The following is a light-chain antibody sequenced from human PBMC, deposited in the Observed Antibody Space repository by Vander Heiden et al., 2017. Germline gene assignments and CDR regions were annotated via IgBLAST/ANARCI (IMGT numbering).Light chain of an antibody. Sequence: QSVLTPPPSVSGAPGQRVTISCTGSSSTIGAGYDVPWYQQLPGTAPNLLTYGNSIRPSGVPDRFSGSKSGTSASLAITGLQAEDEADYYCQSYDSSLSVLFGGGTKRTVL. V-gene: IGLV1-40*01. J-gene: IGLJ2*01. CDR2: GNS. CDR1: SSTIGAGYD. CDR3: QSYDSSLSVL.